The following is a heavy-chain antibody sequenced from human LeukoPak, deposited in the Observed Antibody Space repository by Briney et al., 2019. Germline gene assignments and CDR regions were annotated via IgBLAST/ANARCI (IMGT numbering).Heavy chain of an antibody. CDR1: GGSISSGDYY. CDR3: ARESGDYLTPPPDY. Sequence: SETLSLTWTVSGGSISSGDYYWSWIRQPPGKGLEWIGYIYYSGSTYYNPSLKSRVTISVDTSKNQFSLKLSSVTAADTAVYYCARESGDYLTPPPDYWGQGTLVTVSS. V-gene: IGHV4-30-4*01. D-gene: IGHD4-17*01. J-gene: IGHJ4*02. CDR2: IYYSGST.